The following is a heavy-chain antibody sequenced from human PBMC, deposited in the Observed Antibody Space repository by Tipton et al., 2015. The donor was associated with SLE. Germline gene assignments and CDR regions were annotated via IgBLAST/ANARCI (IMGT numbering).Heavy chain of an antibody. J-gene: IGHJ5*02. CDR3: ARRYCSSTSCYTGGGWFDP. D-gene: IGHD2-2*02. CDR1: GASISSSY. Sequence: TLSLTCNVSGASISSSYLSWIRQPPGKGLEWIGHIYQSGGTYYNPSLKGRVTISVDTSKNQFSLKLSSVTAADTAVYYCARRYCSSTSCYTGGGWFDPWGQGTLVTVSS. CDR2: IYQSGGT. V-gene: IGHV4-59*01.